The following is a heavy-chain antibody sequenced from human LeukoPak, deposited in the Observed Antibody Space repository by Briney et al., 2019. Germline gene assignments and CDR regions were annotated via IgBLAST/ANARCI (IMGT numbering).Heavy chain of an antibody. J-gene: IGHJ4*02. D-gene: IGHD2-8*02. CDR3: AEGEGVLVIKDFDY. Sequence: PGGSLRLSCEVSGFSLSSYGMHWVRQAPGKGLEWVAFIRYDGSDKYYADSVRGRFTISRDRSKNTLHLQMSSLRLEDTAVYYCAEGEGVLVIKDFDYWGQGTLVTVSS. CDR2: IRYDGSDK. CDR1: GFSLSSYG. V-gene: IGHV3-30*02.